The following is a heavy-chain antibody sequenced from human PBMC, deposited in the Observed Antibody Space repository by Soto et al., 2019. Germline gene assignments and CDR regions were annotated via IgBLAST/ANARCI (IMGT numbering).Heavy chain of an antibody. D-gene: IGHD3-10*01. V-gene: IGHV1-2*02. J-gene: IGHJ4*02. CDR1: GYTFTGYY. Sequence: ASVKVSCKASGYTFTGYYMHWVRQAPGQGLEWMGWINPNSGGTNYAQKFQGRVTMTRDTSISTAYMELSRLRSDDTAVYYCARSPPRSTYYYGSGSYSLDYWGQGTLGTVS. CDR2: INPNSGGT. CDR3: ARSPPRSTYYYGSGSYSLDY.